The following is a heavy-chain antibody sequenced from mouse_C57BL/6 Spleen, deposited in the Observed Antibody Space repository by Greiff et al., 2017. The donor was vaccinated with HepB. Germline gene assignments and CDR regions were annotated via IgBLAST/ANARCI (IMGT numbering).Heavy chain of an antibody. J-gene: IGHJ4*01. CDR1: GYTFTSYW. D-gene: IGHD3-2*02. Sequence: QVQLKQPGAELVKPGASVKLSCKASGYTFTSYWMQWVKQRPGQGLEWIGEIDPSDSYTNYNQKFKGKATLTVDTSSSTAYMQLSSLTSEDSAVYYSARQLRLLYYYAMDYWGQGTSVTVSS. CDR3: ARQLRLLYYYAMDY. V-gene: IGHV1-50*01. CDR2: IDPSDSYT.